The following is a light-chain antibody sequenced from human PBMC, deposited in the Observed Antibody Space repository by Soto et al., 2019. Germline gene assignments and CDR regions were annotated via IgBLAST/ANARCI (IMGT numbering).Light chain of an antibody. CDR2: GAS. J-gene: IGKJ5*01. Sequence: EIVMTQSPATLSVSPGARDPLSWRARQSVSSNLAWYQQKPGQAPRLLIYGASTRATGIPARFSGSGSGTDFTLTISSLEPEDFAVYYCQQRSNWPPSITFGQGTRLEIK. CDR1: QSVSSN. CDR3: QQRSNWPPSIT. V-gene: IGKV3-11*01.